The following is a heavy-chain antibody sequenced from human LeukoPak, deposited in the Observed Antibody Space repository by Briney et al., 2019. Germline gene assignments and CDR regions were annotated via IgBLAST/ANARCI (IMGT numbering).Heavy chain of an antibody. CDR2: IYYSGST. J-gene: IGHJ4*02. V-gene: IGHV4-39*01. CDR1: GGSISSSSYY. Sequence: KPSETLSLTCTVSGGSISSSSYYWGWIRQPPGKGLEWIGSIYYSGSTYYKSSLKSRVTISVDTSKNQFSLKLSSVTAADTAVYYCARRAYYYESSGYYYYFDYWGQGTLVTVSS. CDR3: ARRAYYYESSGYYYYFDY. D-gene: IGHD3-22*01.